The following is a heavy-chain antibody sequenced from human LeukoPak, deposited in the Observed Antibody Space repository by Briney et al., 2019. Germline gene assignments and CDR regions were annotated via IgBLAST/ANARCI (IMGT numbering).Heavy chain of an antibody. J-gene: IGHJ6*03. CDR3: ARFKAYCGGDCYSHYYYYMDV. CDR1: GFTFDDDS. CDR2: ISSSSSYI. V-gene: IGHV3-21*01. Sequence: GGSLRLSCAASGFTFDDDSMNWVRQAPGKGLEWVSSISSSSSYIYYADSVKGRFTISRDNAKNSLYLQMNSLRAEDTAVYYCARFKAYCGGDCYSHYYYYMDVWGKGTTVTISS. D-gene: IGHD2-21*02.